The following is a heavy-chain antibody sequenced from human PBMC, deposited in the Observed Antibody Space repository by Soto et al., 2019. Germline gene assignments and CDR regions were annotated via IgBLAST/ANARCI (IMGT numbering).Heavy chain of an antibody. Sequence: PGGSLRLSCAASGFTFTSYEMNWVRQAPGKGLEWVSYISDSGTTIYHADSVKGRFTISRDNAKNSLYLQMNSLRAEDTAVYYCARAIYHSSNDYWGQGTLVTVS. CDR3: ARAIYHSSNDY. CDR2: ISDSGTTI. D-gene: IGHD5-18*01. J-gene: IGHJ4*02. CDR1: GFTFTSYE. V-gene: IGHV3-48*03.